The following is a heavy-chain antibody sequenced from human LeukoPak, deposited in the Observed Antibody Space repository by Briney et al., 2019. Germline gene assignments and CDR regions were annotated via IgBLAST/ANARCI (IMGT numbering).Heavy chain of an antibody. CDR3: ARDQRSYYYYYGMDV. J-gene: IGHJ6*02. Sequence: ASVKVSCKASGYTFTSYGISWVRQAPGQGLEWMGWISAYNGNTNYAQKLQGRATMTTDTSTSTAYMELRSLRSDDTAVYYCARDQRSYYYYYGMDVWGQGTTVTVSS. CDR1: GYTFTSYG. D-gene: IGHD1-26*01. V-gene: IGHV1-18*01. CDR2: ISAYNGNT.